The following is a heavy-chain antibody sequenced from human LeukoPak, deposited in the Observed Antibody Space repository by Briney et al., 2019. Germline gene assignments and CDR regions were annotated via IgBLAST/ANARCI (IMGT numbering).Heavy chain of an antibody. CDR2: ISTDGSST. CDR1: GFIFSSYW. CDR3: ARVRSGTWNGYEY. Sequence: GGSLRLSCAASGFIFSSYWMHWFRQGPGKGLVWVSRISTDGSSTSYADSVKGRFTISRDNAKNTLYLQMDSPRAEDSAVYYCARVRSGTWNGYEYWGQGTLVTVSS. V-gene: IGHV3-74*01. J-gene: IGHJ4*02. D-gene: IGHD3-3*01.